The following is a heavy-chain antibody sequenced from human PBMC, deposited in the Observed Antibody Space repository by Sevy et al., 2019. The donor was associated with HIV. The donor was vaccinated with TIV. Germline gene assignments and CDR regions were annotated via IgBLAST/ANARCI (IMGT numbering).Heavy chain of an antibody. V-gene: IGHV1-2*02. D-gene: IGHD1-26*01. J-gene: IGHJ4*02. Sequence: ASVKVSCKASGYTFTDYWIHWVRQAPGQGLEWMGWIKPSGGAPNYARMFQDRITVTSDTSITTAYLELNYLSSDDTAVYYCARTIVSGTMVDIDYWGQGTLVTVSS. CDR1: GYTFTDYW. CDR2: IKPSGGAP. CDR3: ARTIVSGTMVDIDY.